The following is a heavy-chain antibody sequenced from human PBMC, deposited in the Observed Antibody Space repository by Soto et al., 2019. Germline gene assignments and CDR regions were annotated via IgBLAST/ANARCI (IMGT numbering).Heavy chain of an antibody. V-gene: IGHV6-1*01. CDR1: GDSVSSNSAA. D-gene: IGHD3-22*01. Sequence: SQTLSLTCAISGDSVSSNSAAWNWIRQSPSRGLEWLGRTYYRSKWYNDYAVSVKSRITINPDTSKNQFSLHLNSVTPEDTAVYYCARGYYDSSGYYYGDFDYWGQGTLVTVSS. CDR3: ARGYYDSSGYYYGDFDY. J-gene: IGHJ4*02. CDR2: TYYRSKWYN.